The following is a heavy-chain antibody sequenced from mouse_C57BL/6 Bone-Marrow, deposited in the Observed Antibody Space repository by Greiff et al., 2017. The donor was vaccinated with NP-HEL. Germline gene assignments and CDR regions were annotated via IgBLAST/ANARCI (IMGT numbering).Heavy chain of an antibody. CDR2: ISNGGGST. D-gene: IGHD2-4*01. Sequence: EVKLVESGGGLVQPGGSLKLSCAASGFTFSDYYMYWVRQTPEKRLEWVAYISNGGGSTYYPDTVKGRFTISRDNAKNTLYLQMSRLKSEDSAMYYCARIYYDYDGWYFDVWGTGTTVTVSS. V-gene: IGHV5-12*01. CDR1: GFTFSDYY. CDR3: ARIYYDYDGWYFDV. J-gene: IGHJ1*03.